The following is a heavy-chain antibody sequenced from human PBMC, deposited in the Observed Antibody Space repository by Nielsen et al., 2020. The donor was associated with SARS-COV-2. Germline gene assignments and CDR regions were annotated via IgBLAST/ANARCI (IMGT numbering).Heavy chain of an antibody. V-gene: IGHV4-59*01. CDR2: IYISGSS. D-gene: IGHD3-9*01. Sequence: SETLSLTCSLSGGSMNFFYWSWIRQPPGKGLEWIGHIYISGSSNYNPTLKSRVTISVDTSKNQFSLRLSSVTSADTAVFYCARLRQTLDILTGFPQRYFDYWGQGILVTVSS. J-gene: IGHJ4*02. CDR3: ARLRQTLDILTGFPQRYFDY. CDR1: GGSMNFFY.